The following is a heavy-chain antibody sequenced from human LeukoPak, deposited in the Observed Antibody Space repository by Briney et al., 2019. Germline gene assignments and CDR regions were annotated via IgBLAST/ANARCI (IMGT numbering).Heavy chain of an antibody. D-gene: IGHD3-22*01. CDR1: GGSISSSSYY. J-gene: IGHJ4*02. CDR2: IYYSGST. CDR3: ARIEVAYYYDSSGAFDY. Sequence: SETLSLTCTVSGGSISSSSYYWGWIRQPPGKGLEWIGSIYYSGSTYYNPSLKSRVTISVGTSKNQFSLKLSSVAAADTAVYYCARIEVAYYYDSSGAFDYWGQGTLVTVSS. V-gene: IGHV4-39*01.